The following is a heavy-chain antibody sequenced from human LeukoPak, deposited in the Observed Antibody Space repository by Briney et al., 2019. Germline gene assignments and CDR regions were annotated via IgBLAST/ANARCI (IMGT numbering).Heavy chain of an antibody. D-gene: IGHD6-13*01. Sequence: SETLSLTCTVSGGSISSSGYYWGWIRQPPGKGLEWIGSIYYSGSTYYNPSLKSRVTISVDTSKNQFSLKLSSVTAADTAVYYCARPYSSSLYYFDYWGQGTLVTVSS. CDR2: IYYSGST. V-gene: IGHV4-39*01. CDR3: ARPYSSSLYYFDY. CDR1: GGSISSSGYY. J-gene: IGHJ4*02.